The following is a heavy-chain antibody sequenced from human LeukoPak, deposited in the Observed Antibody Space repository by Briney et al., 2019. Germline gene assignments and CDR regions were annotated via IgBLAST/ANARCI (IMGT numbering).Heavy chain of an antibody. CDR3: ARVGFRGAYLYYFDY. V-gene: IGHV1-18*01. Sequence: GASVKVSCKASGYTFTSYGVSWVRQAPGHGLEWMGWLSAYNGNINCAQKLQGRDTMTTDTSTSTAYMELRSLRSDDTAVYYCARVGFRGAYLYYFDYWGQGTLVTVSS. D-gene: IGHD3-10*01. CDR1: GYTFTSYG. J-gene: IGHJ4*02. CDR2: LSAYNGNI.